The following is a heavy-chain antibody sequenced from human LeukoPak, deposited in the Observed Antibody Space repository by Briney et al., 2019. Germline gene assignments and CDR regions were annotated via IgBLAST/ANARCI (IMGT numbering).Heavy chain of an antibody. J-gene: IGHJ4*02. CDR3: AKPAATASYGSGSYDFDY. CDR2: ISYDGSNK. Sequence: GGSLRLSCAASGFTFSSYAMHWVRQAPGKGLEWVAVISYDGSNKYYADSVKGRFTISRDNSKNTLYLQMNSLRAEDTAVYYCAKPAATASYGSGSYDFDYWGQGPRSPSPQ. CDR1: GFTFSSYA. D-gene: IGHD3-10*01. V-gene: IGHV3-30*04.